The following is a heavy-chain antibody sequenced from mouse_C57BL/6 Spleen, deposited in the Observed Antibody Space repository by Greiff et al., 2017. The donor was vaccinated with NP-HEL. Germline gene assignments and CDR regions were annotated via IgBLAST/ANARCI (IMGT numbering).Heavy chain of an antibody. D-gene: IGHD1-1*01. V-gene: IGHV1-54*01. CDR2: INPGSGGT. J-gene: IGHJ4*01. Sequence: VQLQQSGAELVRPGTSVKVSCKASGYAFTNYLIEWVKQRPGQGLEWIGVINPGSGGTNYNEKFKGKATLTADKSSSTAYMQLSSLTSEDSAVYFCARGSSSYAMDYWGQGTSVTASS. CDR1: GYAFTNYL. CDR3: ARGSSSYAMDY.